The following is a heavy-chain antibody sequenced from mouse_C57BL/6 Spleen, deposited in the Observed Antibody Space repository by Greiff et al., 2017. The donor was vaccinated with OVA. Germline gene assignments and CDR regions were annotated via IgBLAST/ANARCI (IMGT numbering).Heavy chain of an antibody. CDR1: GFTFSDYY. CDR3: ARASYAMDY. J-gene: IGHJ4*01. Sequence: DVKLVESEGGLVQPGSSMKLSCTASGFTFSDYYMAWVRQVPEKGLEWVANINYDGSSTYYLDSLKSRFIISRDNAKNILYLQMSSLKSEDTATYYCARASYAMDYWGQGTSVTVSS. CDR2: INYDGSST. V-gene: IGHV5-16*01.